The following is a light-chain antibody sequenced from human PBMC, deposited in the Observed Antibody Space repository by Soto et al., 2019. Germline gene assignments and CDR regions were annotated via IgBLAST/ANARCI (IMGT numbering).Light chain of an antibody. J-gene: IGLJ1*01. CDR3: SSYVSSGTYV. CDR2: DVN. CDR1: SSDIGAYNY. Sequence: QSALTQPASVSGSPGQSIAISCTGTSSDIGAYNYVSWYQQHPDKAPKLMIFDVNNRPSGVSDRFSGSKSGNTASLPISGLQAEDEADYYCSSYVSSGTYVFGTGTKLTVL. V-gene: IGLV2-14*03.